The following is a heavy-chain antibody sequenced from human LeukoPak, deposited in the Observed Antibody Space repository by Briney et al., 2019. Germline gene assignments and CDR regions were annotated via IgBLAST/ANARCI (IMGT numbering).Heavy chain of an antibody. J-gene: IGHJ4*02. V-gene: IGHV4-59*01. D-gene: IGHD6-13*01. CDR3: ARESVAAAGIFFDY. CDR2: IYYSGST. CDR1: GGSISSYY. Sequence: SETLSLTCTVSGGSISSYYWSWIRQPPGKGLEWIGYIYYSGSTKYKSSLKSRLTISVDTSKNQFSLKLSSVTAADTAVYHCARESVAAAGIFFDYWGQGTLVTVSS.